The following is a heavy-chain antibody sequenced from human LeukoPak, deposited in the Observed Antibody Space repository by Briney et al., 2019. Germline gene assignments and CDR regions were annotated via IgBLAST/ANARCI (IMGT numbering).Heavy chain of an antibody. CDR2: INPNSGGT. Sequence: GASVKVSCKASGYTFTGYYMHWVRQATGQGLEWMGRINPNSGGTNYAQKFQGRVTMTRDTSISTAYMELSRLRSDDTAVYYCARAPTIIAASDYWGQGTLVTVSS. J-gene: IGHJ4*02. D-gene: IGHD6-6*01. CDR3: ARAPTIIAASDY. CDR1: GYTFTGYY. V-gene: IGHV1-2*06.